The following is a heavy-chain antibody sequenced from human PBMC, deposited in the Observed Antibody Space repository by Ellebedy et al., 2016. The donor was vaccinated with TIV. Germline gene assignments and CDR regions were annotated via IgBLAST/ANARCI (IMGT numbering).Heavy chain of an antibody. CDR1: GFTFSSYG. Sequence: GESLKISCAASGFTFSSYGMHWVRQAPGKGLEWVAVIWYDGSNKYYADSVKGRFTISRDNSKNTLYLQMNSLRAEDTAVYYCARDLMEPALSNNYWGQGTLVTVSS. J-gene: IGHJ4*02. CDR2: IWYDGSNK. D-gene: IGHD2-8*01. V-gene: IGHV3-33*01. CDR3: ARDLMEPALSNNY.